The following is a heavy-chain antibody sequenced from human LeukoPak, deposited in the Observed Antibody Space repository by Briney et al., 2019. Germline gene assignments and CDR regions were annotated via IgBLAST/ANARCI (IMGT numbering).Heavy chain of an antibody. CDR2: ISYDGDNK. CDR1: GVTFSSYA. CDR3: ARTYYDFWNGYYYY. Sequence: GGSLRLSCAASGVTFSSYAMSWVRQAPGKGLEWVAVISYDGDNKYYGDSVKGRFTISRDNSKNTLYLQMSSLRAEDTAIYYCARTYYDFWNGYYYYWGQGTLVTVSS. D-gene: IGHD3-3*01. V-gene: IGHV3-30*03. J-gene: IGHJ4*02.